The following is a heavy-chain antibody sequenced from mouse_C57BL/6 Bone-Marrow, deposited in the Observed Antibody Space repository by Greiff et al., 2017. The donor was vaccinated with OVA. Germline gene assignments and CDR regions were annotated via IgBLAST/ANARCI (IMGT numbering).Heavy chain of an antibody. V-gene: IGHV1-39*01. J-gene: IGHJ1*03. CDR2: INPNYGTT. CDR1: GYSFTDYN. CDR3: AREGVYYGNYVRYFDV. D-gene: IGHD2-1*01. Sequence: VQLKQSGPELVKPGASVKISCKASGYSFTDYNMNWVKQSNGKSLEWIGVINPNYGTTSYNQKFKGKATLTVDTSSSTAYMQLSSLTSEDSAVYYCAREGVYYGNYVRYFDVWGTGTTVTVSS.